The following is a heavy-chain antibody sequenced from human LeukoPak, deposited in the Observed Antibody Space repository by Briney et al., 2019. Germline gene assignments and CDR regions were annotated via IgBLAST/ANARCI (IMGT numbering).Heavy chain of an antibody. CDR2: IIPIFGTA. J-gene: IGHJ4*02. V-gene: IGHV1-69*05. CDR3: ARDCLEDSSGFDY. Sequence: GASVKVSCKASGGTFSSYAISWVRQAPGQGLEWMRGIIPIFGTANYAQKFQGRVTITTDESTSTAYMELSGLRSEDTAVYYCARDCLEDSSGFDYWGQGTLVTVSS. D-gene: IGHD3-22*01. CDR1: GGTFSSYA.